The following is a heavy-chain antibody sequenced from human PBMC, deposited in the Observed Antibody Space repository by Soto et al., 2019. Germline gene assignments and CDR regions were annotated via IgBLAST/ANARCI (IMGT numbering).Heavy chain of an antibody. J-gene: IGHJ4*02. V-gene: IGHV4-59*01. CDR3: ASSIWSGYYDGVHFDY. CDR2: IYYSGST. D-gene: IGHD3-3*01. Sequence: SETLSLTCTVSGGSISSYYWSWIRQPPGKGLEWIGYIYYSGSTNYNPSLKSRVTISVDTSKNQFSLKLSSVTAADTAVYYCASSIWSGYYDGVHFDYWGQGTLVTVSS. CDR1: GGSISSYY.